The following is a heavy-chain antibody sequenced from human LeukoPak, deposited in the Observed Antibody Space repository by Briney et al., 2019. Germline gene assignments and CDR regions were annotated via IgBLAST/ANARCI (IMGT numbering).Heavy chain of an antibody. J-gene: IGHJ4*02. D-gene: IGHD3-10*01. V-gene: IGHV3-11*01. CDR2: ISSSGSTI. Sequence: PGGSLRLSCAASGFTFSDYYMSWIRQAPGKGLEWVSYISSSGSTIYYADSVKGRFTISRDNAKDSLYLQMNSLRAEDTAVYYCARDHKQSSVLGDYWGQGTLVTVSS. CDR3: ARDHKQSSVLGDY. CDR1: GFTFSDYY.